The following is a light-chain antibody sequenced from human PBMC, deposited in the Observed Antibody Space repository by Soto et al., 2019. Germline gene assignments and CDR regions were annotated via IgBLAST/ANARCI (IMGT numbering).Light chain of an antibody. V-gene: IGKV3-20*01. J-gene: IGKJ4*01. CDR3: QHYVSLPLT. CDR2: GTS. Sequence: DIVLTQSPGTLSLSPGERATLSCRASQSVSSKYLAWYQQKPGQAPRVLIYGTSIRASGVPERFSGGGSGTDFSLSISRLEPEDSAVYYCQHYVSLPLTFGGGTKVEIK. CDR1: QSVSSKY.